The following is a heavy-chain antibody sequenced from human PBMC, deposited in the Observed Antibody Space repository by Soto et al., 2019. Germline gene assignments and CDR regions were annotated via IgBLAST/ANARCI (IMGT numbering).Heavy chain of an antibody. V-gene: IGHV1-18*01. CDR1: GYTFTSYG. D-gene: IGHD6-13*01. Sequence: ASVKVSCKASGYTFTSYGISWVRQDPGQGLEWMGRINPSKANTSYAQKLQGRVTMTRDTSTSTVYLELSSLRSEDTAVYYCARDLYSSSWYVRAFDMWGQGTMVTVSS. CDR2: INPSKANT. CDR3: ARDLYSSSWYVRAFDM. J-gene: IGHJ3*02.